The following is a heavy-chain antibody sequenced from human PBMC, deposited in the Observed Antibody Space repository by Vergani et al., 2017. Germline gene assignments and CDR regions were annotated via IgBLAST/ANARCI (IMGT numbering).Heavy chain of an antibody. CDR3: ATSTVTRGYVDY. D-gene: IGHD4-17*01. V-gene: IGHV4-31*03. CDR1: AGSISSGGYY. J-gene: IGHJ4*02. Sequence: QVQLQESGPGLVKPSQTLSLTCTVSAGSISSGGYYSTWIRQHPGKALAWIGYIYYSGSTYYNPSLKSRVTISVDTSKNQFSLKLSSVTAADTAVYYCATSTVTRGYVDYWGQGTLVTVSS. CDR2: IYYSGST.